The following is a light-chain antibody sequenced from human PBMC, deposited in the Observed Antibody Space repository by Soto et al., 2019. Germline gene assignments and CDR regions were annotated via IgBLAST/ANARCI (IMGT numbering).Light chain of an antibody. CDR1: SSDVGGYKY. V-gene: IGLV2-8*01. CDR3: SSYAGSNNLGV. J-gene: IGLJ1*01. Sequence: QSALTQPPSASGSPGQSVTISCTGTSSDVGGYKYVSWYQQHPGKAPKLMIFEVNKRPSGVPDRFSGSKSGNTASLTVSGLQAEDEADYCCSSYAGSNNLGVFGTGTKVTVL. CDR2: EVN.